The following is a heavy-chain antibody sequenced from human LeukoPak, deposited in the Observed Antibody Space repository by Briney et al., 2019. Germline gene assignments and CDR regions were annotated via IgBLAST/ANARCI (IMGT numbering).Heavy chain of an antibody. V-gene: IGHV1-18*01. Sequence: ASVKVSCKASGYTFTSYGISWVRQAPGQGGERMGWISAYNGNTNYAKKLQGRVTMTPDTSTSTAYMELRSLRSDDTAVYYCAREWYDFWSGALADYYYYYMDVWGKGTTVTVSS. CDR2: ISAYNGNT. D-gene: IGHD3-3*01. CDR3: AREWYDFWSGALADYYYYYMDV. CDR1: GYTFTSYG. J-gene: IGHJ6*03.